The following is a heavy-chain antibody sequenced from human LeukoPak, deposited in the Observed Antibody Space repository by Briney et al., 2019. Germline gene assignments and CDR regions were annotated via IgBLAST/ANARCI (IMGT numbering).Heavy chain of an antibody. J-gene: IGHJ3*02. CDR2: ISGSGGST. Sequence: PGGSLRLSCAASGFPFSSYAMSWVRQAPGKGLECVSAISGSGGSTYYADSVKGRFTLSRDNYKNTLYLQMNSLRAEDTAVYYCAKDLTSGATRLAAMGKHAFDIWGQGTMVTVSS. CDR1: GFPFSSYA. CDR3: AKDLTSGATRLAAMGKHAFDI. V-gene: IGHV3-23*01. D-gene: IGHD3-16*01.